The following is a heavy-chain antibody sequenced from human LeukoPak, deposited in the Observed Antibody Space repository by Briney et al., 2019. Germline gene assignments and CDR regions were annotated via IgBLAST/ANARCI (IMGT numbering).Heavy chain of an antibody. V-gene: IGHV4-34*01. CDR2: INHSGST. CDR1: GGSFSGYY. D-gene: IGHD5-12*01. J-gene: IGHJ4*02. CDR3: ARSREWLRFFDY. Sequence: SETLSLTCAVYGGSFSGYYWSLIRQPPGKGLEWIGEINHSGSTNYNPSLKSRVTISVDTSKNQFSLKLSSVTAADTAVYYCARSREWLRFFDYWGQGTLVTVSS.